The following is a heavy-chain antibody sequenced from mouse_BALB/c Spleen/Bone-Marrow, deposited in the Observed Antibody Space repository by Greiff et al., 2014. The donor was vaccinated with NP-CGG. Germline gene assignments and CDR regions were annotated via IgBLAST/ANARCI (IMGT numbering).Heavy chain of an antibody. CDR1: GFNIKDTY. CDR2: IDPANGNT. V-gene: IGHV14-3*02. J-gene: IGHJ3*01. CDR3: AIYYYGSSGFAY. Sequence: VQLQQSGAELVKPGASVKLSCTASGFNIKDTYMHWVKQRPEQGLEWIGRIDPANGNTKYDPKFQGKATITADTSSNTAYLQPSSLTSEDTAVYYCAIYYYGSSGFAYGGQGTLVTVPA. D-gene: IGHD1-1*01.